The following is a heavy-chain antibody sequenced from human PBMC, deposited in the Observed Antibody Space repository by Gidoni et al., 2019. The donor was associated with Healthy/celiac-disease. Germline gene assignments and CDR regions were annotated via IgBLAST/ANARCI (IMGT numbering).Heavy chain of an antibody. D-gene: IGHD3-10*01. CDR3: ASYYYGSWSYYHDSFDY. Sequence: QVQLQESGPGLVKPSQTMSLPCTVSGGSISRCGYYWSWIRQHPGKGLEWIGYIYYSGSTYYNPSLKSRVTISVDTSKNQFSLKLSSVTAADTAVYYCASYYYGSWSYYHDSFDYWGQGTLVTVSS. CDR1: GGSISRCGYY. V-gene: IGHV4-31*03. CDR2: IYYSGST. J-gene: IGHJ4*02.